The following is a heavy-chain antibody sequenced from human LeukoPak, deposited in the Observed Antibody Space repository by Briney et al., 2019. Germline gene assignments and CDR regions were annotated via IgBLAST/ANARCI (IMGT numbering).Heavy chain of an antibody. V-gene: IGHV4-39*07. CDR1: GDSISSRSYY. CDR3: AAYSSSWYDWLDY. CDR2: ILYRGST. D-gene: IGHD6-13*01. Sequence: SETLSLTCSVSGDSISSRSYYWGWIRQPPGKGPEWIGSILYRGSTYYNPSLKSRLTISIDTSNDHFSLKLRSVTAADTAVYYCAAYSSSWYDWLDYWGQRTLVTVSS. J-gene: IGHJ4*02.